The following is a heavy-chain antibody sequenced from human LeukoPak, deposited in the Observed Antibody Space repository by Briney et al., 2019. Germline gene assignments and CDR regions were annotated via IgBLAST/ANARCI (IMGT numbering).Heavy chain of an antibody. V-gene: IGHV4-34*01. CDR2: INHSGST. CDR3: ARQADDSSSSLVYFDY. J-gene: IGHJ4*02. D-gene: IGHD6-6*01. CDR1: GGSFSGYY. Sequence: SETLSLTCAVYGGSFSGYYWSWIRQPPGKGLEWLGEINHSGSTNYNPSLKSRVTISADTSKNQFSLKLSSVTAADTAVYYCARQADDSSSSLVYFDYWGQGTLVTVSS.